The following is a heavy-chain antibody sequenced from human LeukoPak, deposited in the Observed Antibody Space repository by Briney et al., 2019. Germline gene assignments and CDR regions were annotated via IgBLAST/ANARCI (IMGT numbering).Heavy chain of an antibody. V-gene: IGHV3-23*01. CDR1: GFTFSSYA. CDR2: ISGSGGST. D-gene: IGHD6-19*01. CDR3: AKGAYSSGWSPIAYYYYGMDV. Sequence: GGSLGLSCAASGFTFSSYAMSWVRQAPGKGLEWVSAISGSGGSTYYADSVKGRFTISRDNSKNTLYLQMNSLRAEDTAVYYCAKGAYSSGWSPIAYYYYGMDVWGQGTTVTVSS. J-gene: IGHJ6*02.